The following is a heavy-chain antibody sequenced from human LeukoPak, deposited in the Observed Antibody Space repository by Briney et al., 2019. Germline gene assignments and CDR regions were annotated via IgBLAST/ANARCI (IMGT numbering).Heavy chain of an antibody. CDR3: ARDHYDMRRGFDS. CDR2: ISSSSSYI. V-gene: IGHV3-21*01. Sequence: GGSLRLSCAASGFIFSTYNMNWVRQAPGKGLEWVSSISSSSSYIYYADSVKGRFTISRDNAKNSLYLQMNSLRAEDTAVYYCARDHYDMRRGFDSWGQGTLVTVSS. J-gene: IGHJ4*02. CDR1: GFIFSTYN. D-gene: IGHD3-22*01.